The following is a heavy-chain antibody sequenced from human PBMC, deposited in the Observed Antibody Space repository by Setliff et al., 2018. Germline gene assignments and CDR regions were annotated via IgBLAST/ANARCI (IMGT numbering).Heavy chain of an antibody. CDR2: IYPRDSDT. J-gene: IGHJ5*02. D-gene: IGHD5-12*01. Sequence: GESLKISCQGSAYKFSNFWVAWVRQMPGKGLEWMGIIYPRDSDTRYSPSFQGQVTISADKSISTAYLQWRSLKASDTAMYYCARGRRDGYKGGFDPWGQGTLVTVSS. V-gene: IGHV5-51*01. CDR1: AYKFSNFW. CDR3: ARGRRDGYKGGFDP.